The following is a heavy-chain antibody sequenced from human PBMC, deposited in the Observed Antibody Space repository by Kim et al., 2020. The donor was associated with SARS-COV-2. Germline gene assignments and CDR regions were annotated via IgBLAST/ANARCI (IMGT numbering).Heavy chain of an antibody. CDR1: GGSISSSSYY. CDR3: ARQDWGFCTNGVCYTATLVDY. Sequence: SETLSLTCTVSGGSISSSSYYWGWIRQPPGKGLEWIGSIYYSGSTYYNPSLKSRVTISVDTSKNQFSLKLSSVTAADTAVYYCARQDWGFCTNGVCYTATLVDYWGQGTLVTVSS. D-gene: IGHD2-8*01. J-gene: IGHJ4*02. CDR2: IYYSGST. V-gene: IGHV4-39*01.